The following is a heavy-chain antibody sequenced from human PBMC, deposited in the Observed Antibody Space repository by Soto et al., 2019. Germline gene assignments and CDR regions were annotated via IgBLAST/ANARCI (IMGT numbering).Heavy chain of an antibody. CDR2: IYWDDDK. V-gene: IGHV2-5*02. CDR1: GFSLSTSGVG. D-gene: IGHD3-9*01. Sequence: SGPTLVKPTQTLTLTCTFSGFSLSTSGVGVGWIRQPPGKALEWLALIYWDDDKRYSPSLKSRLTITKDTSKNQVVLTMTNMDPVDTATYYCAHGILTGPVGIWFDPWGQGTLVTVSS. J-gene: IGHJ5*02. CDR3: AHGILTGPVGIWFDP.